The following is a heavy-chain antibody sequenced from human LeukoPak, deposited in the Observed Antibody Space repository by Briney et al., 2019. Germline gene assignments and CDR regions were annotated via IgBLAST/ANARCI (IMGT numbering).Heavy chain of an antibody. Sequence: GASVKVSCKASGYTFTGYYMHWVRQAPGQGLEWMGRINPNSGGTNYAQKFQGRVTMTRDTSISTAYMELSRLRSDDTAVYYCARVRTLRFLEWLLWYWGQGTLVTVSS. CDR1: GYTFTGYY. V-gene: IGHV1-2*06. J-gene: IGHJ4*02. CDR3: ARVRTLRFLEWLLWY. D-gene: IGHD3-3*01. CDR2: INPNSGGT.